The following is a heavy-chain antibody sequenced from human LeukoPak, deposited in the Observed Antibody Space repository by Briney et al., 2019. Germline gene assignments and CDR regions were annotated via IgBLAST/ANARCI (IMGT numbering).Heavy chain of an antibody. Sequence: PGGSLKLSCATSGFIFSTSAIYWVRQAPGEGLEWVGRIRSKANNYATAYAESVKGRFTISRDDSKNTAFLQMNSLKIEDTAMYYCHCARITGGQGTLVTVSS. D-gene: IGHD2-21*02. CDR1: GFIFSTSA. V-gene: IGHV3-73*01. CDR2: IRSKANNYAT. J-gene: IGHJ4*02. CDR3: HCARIT.